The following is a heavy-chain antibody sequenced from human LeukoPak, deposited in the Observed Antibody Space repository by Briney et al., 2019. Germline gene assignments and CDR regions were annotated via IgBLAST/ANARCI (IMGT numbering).Heavy chain of an antibody. CDR3: ARHSGYDPLPTYYYYGMDV. J-gene: IGHJ6*02. D-gene: IGHD5-12*01. CDR1: GFTFSSFE. CDR2: ISSGGTTM. Sequence: TGGSLRLSCAASGFTFSSFEMNWVRQAPGKGLEWVSYISSGGTTMYYADSVKGRFTISRDNAKNSLYLQMNSLRAEDTAVYYCARHSGYDPLPTYYYYGMDVWGQGTTVTVSS. V-gene: IGHV3-48*03.